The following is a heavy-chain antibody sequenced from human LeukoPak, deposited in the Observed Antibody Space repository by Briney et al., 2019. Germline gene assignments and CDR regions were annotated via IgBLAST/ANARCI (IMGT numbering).Heavy chain of an antibody. Sequence: GGSLRLSCAASGFTFSSYWMSWVRQAPGKGLEWVANKKQDGSEKYYVDSVKGRFTISRDNAKNSLYLQMNSLRAEDTAVYYCASNGGYDWHWYFDLWGRGTLVTVSS. J-gene: IGHJ2*01. CDR1: GFTFSSYW. D-gene: IGHD5-12*01. CDR3: ASNGGYDWHWYFDL. CDR2: KKQDGSEK. V-gene: IGHV3-7*01.